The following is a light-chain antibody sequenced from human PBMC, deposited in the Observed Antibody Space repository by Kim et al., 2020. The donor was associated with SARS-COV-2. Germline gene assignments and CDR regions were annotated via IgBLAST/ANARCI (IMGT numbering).Light chain of an antibody. J-gene: IGLJ2*01. CDR3: CSYAGSVV. CDR2: DVT. CDR1: SSDVGSSNY. Sequence: SPGQSVTISCTGTSSDVGSSNYVSWYQQHPGKAPKLIIYDVTKRPSGVPDRFSGSKSGNTASLTISGLQAEDEADYYCCSYAGSVVFGGGTQLTVL. V-gene: IGLV2-11*01.